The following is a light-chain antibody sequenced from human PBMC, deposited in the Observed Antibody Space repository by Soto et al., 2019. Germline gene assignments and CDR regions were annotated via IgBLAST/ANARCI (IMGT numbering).Light chain of an antibody. CDR3: QSYDRSLSGVV. V-gene: IGLV1-40*01. CDR1: SSNIGAGYD. J-gene: IGLJ2*01. Sequence: QSVLTQPPSVSGSPGQRVTISCTGSSSNIGAGYDVHWYQQLPGTAPKLLIYGNSNRPSGVPDRFSGSKSGTSASLAITGLQDEDEADYYCQSYDRSLSGVVFGGGTQLTVL. CDR2: GNS.